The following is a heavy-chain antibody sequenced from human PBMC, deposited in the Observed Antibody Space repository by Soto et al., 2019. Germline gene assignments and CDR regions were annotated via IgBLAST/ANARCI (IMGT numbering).Heavy chain of an antibody. V-gene: IGHV3-48*01. J-gene: IGHJ4*02. D-gene: IGHD6-13*01. CDR1: GFTFSSYS. CDR3: ARDRAAAGLDY. Sequence: GGSLRLSCAASGFTFSSYSMNWVRQAPGKGLEWVSYISSSSSTIYYADSVKGRFTISRDNAKNSLYLQMNSLRAEDTAVYYCARDRAAAGLDYWGQGTLVTGSS. CDR2: ISSSSSTI.